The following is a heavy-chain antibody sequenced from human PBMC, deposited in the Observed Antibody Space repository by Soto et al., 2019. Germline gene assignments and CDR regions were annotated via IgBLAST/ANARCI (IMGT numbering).Heavy chain of an antibody. J-gene: IGHJ5*02. V-gene: IGHV1-18*01. CDR2: ISAYNGNT. CDR1: GYTFTSYG. CDR3: ARVRAVDTATDKDNWFDP. D-gene: IGHD5-18*01. Sequence: ASVKVSCKASGYTFTSYGISWVRQAPGQGLEWMGWISAYNGNTNYAQKLQGRVTMTTDTSTSTAYMELRSLRSDDTAVYYCARVRAVDTATDKDNWFDPWGQGTLVTVSS.